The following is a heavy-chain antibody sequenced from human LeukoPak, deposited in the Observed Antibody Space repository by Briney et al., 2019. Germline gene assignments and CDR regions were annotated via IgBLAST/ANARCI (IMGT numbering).Heavy chain of an antibody. V-gene: IGHV1-69*05. CDR1: GGTFSSYA. J-gene: IGHJ6*03. CDR3: AMYCSSTSYYYYYYMDV. Sequence: ASVKVSCKASGGTFSSYAISWVRQAPGQGLEWMGGIIPIFGTANYAQKFQGRITITTDESTSTAYMELSSLRSEDTAVYYCAMYCSSTSYYYYYYMDVWGKGTTVTVSS. CDR2: IIPIFGTA. D-gene: IGHD2-2*01.